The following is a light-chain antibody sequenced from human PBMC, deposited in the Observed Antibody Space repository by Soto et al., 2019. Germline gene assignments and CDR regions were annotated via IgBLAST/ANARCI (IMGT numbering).Light chain of an antibody. V-gene: IGKV3-15*01. J-gene: IGKJ5*01. CDR1: ESVSRN. CDR3: QQYNSWPPIT. CDR2: DAS. Sequence: VLTQSPGTLSLSPGERATLSCRASESVSRNLAWYQQKPGQAPRLLIYDASTRATGIPDRFSGGGSGTEFTLTISSLQSEDFVVYYCQQYNSWPPITFGQGTRLEI.